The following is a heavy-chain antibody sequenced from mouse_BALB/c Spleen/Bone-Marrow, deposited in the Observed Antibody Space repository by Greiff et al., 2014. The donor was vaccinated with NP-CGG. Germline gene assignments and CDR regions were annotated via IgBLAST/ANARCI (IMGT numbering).Heavy chain of an antibody. D-gene: IGHD3-1*01. Sequence: QVQLKQSGAELVRPGTSVKVSCKASGYAFTNYLIEWVKRRPGQGLEWIGVINPGSGGTNYNENFKGKATLTADKSSSTAYMQLSRLTSEDSAVYFCASHLGPAYAMDYWGQGTSVTVSS. J-gene: IGHJ4*01. V-gene: IGHV1-54*01. CDR2: INPGSGGT. CDR1: GYAFTNYL. CDR3: ASHLGPAYAMDY.